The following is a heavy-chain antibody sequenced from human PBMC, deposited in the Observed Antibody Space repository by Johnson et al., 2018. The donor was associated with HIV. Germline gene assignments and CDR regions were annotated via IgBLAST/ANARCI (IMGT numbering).Heavy chain of an antibody. CDR2: ISWNSGSI. CDR1: DDYA. CDR3: ARDGYCSSTSCYDDAFDI. Sequence: DDYAMHWVRQAPGKGLEWVSGISWNSGSIGYADSVKGRFTISRDNAKNSLYLQMNSLRAEDTALYYCARDGYCSSTSCYDDAFDIWGQGTMVTVSS. J-gene: IGHJ3*02. V-gene: IGHV3-9*01. D-gene: IGHD2-2*01.